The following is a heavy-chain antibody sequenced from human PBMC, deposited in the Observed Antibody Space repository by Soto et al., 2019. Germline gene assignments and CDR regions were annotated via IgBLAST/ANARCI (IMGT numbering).Heavy chain of an antibody. Sequence: QVQLQQWGAGLLKPSETLSLTCAVYGGSFSGYYWSWIRQPPGKGLEWIGEINHSGSTNYNPSLNSRATISVDASKNQFSLKLSSVTAADTAVYYGARGRGGFFDYWGQGTLVTVSS. CDR2: INHSGST. J-gene: IGHJ4*02. CDR3: ARGRGGFFDY. V-gene: IGHV4-34*01. CDR1: GGSFSGYY. D-gene: IGHD1-26*01.